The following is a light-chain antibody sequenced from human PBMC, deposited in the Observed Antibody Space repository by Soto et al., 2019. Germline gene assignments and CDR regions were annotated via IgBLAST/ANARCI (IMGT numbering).Light chain of an antibody. V-gene: IGKV1-17*01. Sequence: DIQMTQSPSSLSASVGDRVTITCRTSQSINTYLNWYQQKPGKAPKLLIYTTSHLHSGVPSRFSGSGSGTEFTLTISSLQPDDFATYFCQHHNSYSQTFGQGTKVEIK. J-gene: IGKJ1*01. CDR2: TTS. CDR1: QSINTY. CDR3: QHHNSYSQT.